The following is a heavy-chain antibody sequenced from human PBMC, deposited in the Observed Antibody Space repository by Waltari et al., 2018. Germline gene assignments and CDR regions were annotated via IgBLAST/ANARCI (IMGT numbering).Heavy chain of an antibody. D-gene: IGHD6-13*01. CDR1: GGTFSSYT. CDR2: FIPILGIA. CDR3: ARGEKGSSSSFDY. V-gene: IGHV1-69*02. Sequence: QVQLVQSGAEVKKPGSSVKVSCKASGGTFSSYTISWVRQAPGQGLEWMGRFIPILGIANYAQKFQGRVTITADKSTSTAYMELSSLRSEDTAVYYCARGEKGSSSSFDYWGQGTLVTVSS. J-gene: IGHJ4*02.